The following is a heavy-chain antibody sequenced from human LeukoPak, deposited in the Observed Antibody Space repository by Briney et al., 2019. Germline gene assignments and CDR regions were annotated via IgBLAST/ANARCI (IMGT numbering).Heavy chain of an antibody. CDR3: ARDSARYWYFDL. J-gene: IGHJ2*01. V-gene: IGHV4-59*01. Sequence: PSETLSLTCTVSGGSISSYYWSWIRQPPGKGLEWIGYIYYSGSTNYNPSLKSRVTISVDTSKNQFSLKLSSVTAADTAVYYCARDSARYWYFDLWGRGTLVTVSS. CDR1: GGSISSYY. D-gene: IGHD6-6*01. CDR2: IYYSGST.